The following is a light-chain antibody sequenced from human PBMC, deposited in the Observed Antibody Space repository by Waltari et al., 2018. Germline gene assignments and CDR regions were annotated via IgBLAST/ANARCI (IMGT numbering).Light chain of an antibody. V-gene: IGKV4-1*01. CDR1: QSVLYSSNNKNY. CDR3: QQYDSTPIT. CDR2: WAS. Sequence: DIVMTQSPDSLAVSLGERATINCKSSQSVLYSSNNKNYLAWYQKKPGQPPKLLIYWASTRESGVPDRFSGSGSGTDFTLTISSLQAEDVAVYYCQQYDSTPITFGQGTRLEIK. J-gene: IGKJ5*01.